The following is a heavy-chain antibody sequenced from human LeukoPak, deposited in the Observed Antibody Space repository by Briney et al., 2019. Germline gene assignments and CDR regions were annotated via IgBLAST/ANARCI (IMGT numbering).Heavy chain of an antibody. J-gene: IGHJ4*02. CDR2: ISAYNGNT. D-gene: IGHD3-10*01. CDR3: ALRWGSGSFNY. CDR1: GYTFTSYG. V-gene: IGHV1-18*01. Sequence: ASVKVSCKASGYTFTSYGISWVRQAPGQGPEWMGWISAYNGNTNYAQKLQGRVTMTEDTSTDTAYMELSSLRSEDTAVYYCALRWGSGSFNYWGQGTLVTVSS.